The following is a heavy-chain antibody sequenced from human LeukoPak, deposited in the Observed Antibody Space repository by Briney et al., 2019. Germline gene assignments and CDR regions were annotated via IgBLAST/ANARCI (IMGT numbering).Heavy chain of an antibody. J-gene: IGHJ5*01. Sequence: GGSLRLSCAASGFTFSGSAMHWVRQASGKGLEWVGRIRSKANSYATAYAASVKGRFTISRDDSKNTAYLQMNSLKTEDTAVYYCTRYYYGSGSYSDSWGQGTPVTVSS. CDR3: TRYYYGSGSYSDS. V-gene: IGHV3-73*01. D-gene: IGHD3-10*01. CDR2: IRSKANSYAT. CDR1: GFTFSGSA.